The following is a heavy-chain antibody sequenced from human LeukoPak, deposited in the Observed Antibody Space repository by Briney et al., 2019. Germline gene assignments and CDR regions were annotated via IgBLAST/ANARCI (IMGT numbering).Heavy chain of an antibody. J-gene: IGHJ4*02. CDR2: ISDSGTGT. V-gene: IGHV3-23*01. Sequence: GGSLRLSCAASGFTFSSYAMSWVRQAPGKGLEWVSVISDSGTGTYYADSVKGRFTISRDNSRYTLYLQMNSLRAEDTAVYFCAKHRESFGDSCLDDFWGQGTLVIVSS. CDR1: GFTFSSYA. CDR3: AKHRESFGDSCLDDF. D-gene: IGHD4-17*01.